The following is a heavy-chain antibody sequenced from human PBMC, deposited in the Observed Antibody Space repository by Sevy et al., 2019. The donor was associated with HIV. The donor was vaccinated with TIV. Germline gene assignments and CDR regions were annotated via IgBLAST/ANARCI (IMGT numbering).Heavy chain of an antibody. CDR1: GFTFSSYS. J-gene: IGHJ6*03. Sequence: GGSLRLSCAASGFTFSSYSMNWVRQAPGKGLEWVSSISSSSSYIYYADSVKGRFTISRDNAKNSLYLQMNSLRAEDTAVYYCGRVEAYCSGGSCNYYYYYMDVWGKGTTVTVSS. CDR2: ISSSSSYI. V-gene: IGHV3-21*01. CDR3: GRVEAYCSGGSCNYYYYYMDV. D-gene: IGHD2-15*01.